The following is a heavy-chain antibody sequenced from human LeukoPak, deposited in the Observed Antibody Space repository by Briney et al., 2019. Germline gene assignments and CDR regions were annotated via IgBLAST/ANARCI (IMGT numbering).Heavy chain of an antibody. D-gene: IGHD2-15*01. J-gene: IGHJ4*02. V-gene: IGHV3-74*01. CDR2: INSDGINT. Sequence: PGGSLRLSCAASGFTFSNYWMHWVRQAPGKGLVWVSRINSDGINTSYADSVKGRFTISRDNAKNTLYLQMNSLRAEDTAVYYCAKDRLLPLGLFDYWGQGTLVTVSS. CDR1: GFTFSNYW. CDR3: AKDRLLPLGLFDY.